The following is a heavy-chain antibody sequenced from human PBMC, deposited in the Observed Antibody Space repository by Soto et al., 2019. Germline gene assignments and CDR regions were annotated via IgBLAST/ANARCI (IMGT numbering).Heavy chain of an antibody. V-gene: IGHV3-21*01. CDR1: GFTFSSYS. Sequence: AGGSLRLSCAASGFTFSSYSMNWVRQAPGKGLEWVSSISSSSSYIDYADSVKGRFTISRDNAKNSLYLQMNSLRAEDTAVYYCARSRGSSAPYNWFDPWGQGTLVTVS. CDR3: ARSRGSSAPYNWFDP. D-gene: IGHD6-6*01. CDR2: ISSSSSYI. J-gene: IGHJ5*02.